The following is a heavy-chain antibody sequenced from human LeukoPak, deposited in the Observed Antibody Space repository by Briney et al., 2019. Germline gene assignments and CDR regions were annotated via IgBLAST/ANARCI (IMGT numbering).Heavy chain of an antibody. J-gene: IGHJ5*02. Sequence: PSETLSLTCTVSGGSISSYYWSWIRQPAGKGLEWIGRIYTSGSTNYNPSLKSRVTMSVDTSKNQFSLKLSSVTAADTAVYYCARQVITMVRGVISASWFDPWGQGTLVTVSS. CDR3: ARQVITMVRGVISASWFDP. CDR1: GGSISSYY. V-gene: IGHV4-4*07. CDR2: IYTSGST. D-gene: IGHD3-10*01.